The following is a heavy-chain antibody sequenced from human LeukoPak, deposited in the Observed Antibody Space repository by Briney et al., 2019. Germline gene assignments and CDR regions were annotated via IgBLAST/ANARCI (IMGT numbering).Heavy chain of an antibody. Sequence: PSETLSLTCAVYGGSISGYYWNWIRQPPGKGLEWIGEINHGGSTNYNPSLKSRVTISVDTSKNQFSLKLSSVTAADTAVYYCGRGAAVAGSYWYFDLWGRGTLVTVSS. CDR3: GRGAAVAGSYWYFDL. J-gene: IGHJ2*01. CDR2: INHGGST. D-gene: IGHD6-19*01. V-gene: IGHV4-34*01. CDR1: GGSISGYY.